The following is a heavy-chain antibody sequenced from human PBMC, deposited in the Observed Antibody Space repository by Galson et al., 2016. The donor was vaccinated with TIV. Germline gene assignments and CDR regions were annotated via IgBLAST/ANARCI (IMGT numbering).Heavy chain of an antibody. D-gene: IGHD1-1*01. CDR2: IHNTGST. CDR3: AGDSATTPRIFES. Sequence: TLSLTCTVSGDSVSSGGPFWSWLRQHPERGLEWIGYIHNTGSTYYRPSLKRRLSIFSDTSRNEFSLKLTSVTAADTAVYYCAGDSATTPRIFESWGQGILVTVSS. V-gene: IGHV4-31*03. CDR1: GDSVSSGGPF. J-gene: IGHJ4*02.